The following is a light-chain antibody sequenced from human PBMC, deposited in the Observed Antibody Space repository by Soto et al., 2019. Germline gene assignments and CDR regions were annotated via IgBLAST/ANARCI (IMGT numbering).Light chain of an antibody. CDR1: QSISSY. V-gene: IGKV1-39*01. J-gene: IGKJ3*01. CDR3: QPSDSTPFT. CDR2: AAS. Sequence: DIQMTQSPSSLSASVGDRVTITCRASQSISSYLNWYQQKPGKAPKLLIYAASSLQSGVPSRFSGSGSGTDFTLTISSLQPEDVATYYCQPSDSTPFTFGPGTKVDIK.